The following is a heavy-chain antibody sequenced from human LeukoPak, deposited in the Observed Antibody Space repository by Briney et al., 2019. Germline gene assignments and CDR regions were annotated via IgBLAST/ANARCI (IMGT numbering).Heavy chain of an antibody. CDR3: ARHYRGALAGTMGAFDI. CDR1: GGSISSDSYY. J-gene: IGHJ3*02. V-gene: IGHV4-39*01. D-gene: IGHD6-19*01. CDR2: IHYSGST. Sequence: SETLSLTCTVSGGSISSDSYYWGWVRQPPGKGLEWTGSIHYSGSTYYDASFKSRVTMSVDTSKNQFSLKLSSVTAADTAVYYCARHYRGALAGTMGAFDIWGQGTMVTVSS.